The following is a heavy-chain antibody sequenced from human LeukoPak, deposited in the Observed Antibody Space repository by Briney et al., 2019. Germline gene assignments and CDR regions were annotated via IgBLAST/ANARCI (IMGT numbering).Heavy chain of an antibody. CDR3: AGDLHSYGY. CDR1: GFTFSSYS. J-gene: IGHJ4*02. CDR2: ISSSSSTI. V-gene: IGHV3-48*01. D-gene: IGHD5-18*01. Sequence: PGGSLRLSCAASGFTFSSYSMNWVRQAPGKGLEWVSYISSSSSTIYYADSVKGRFTISRGNAKNSLYLQMNSLRAEDTAVYYCAGDLHSYGYWGQGTLVTVSS.